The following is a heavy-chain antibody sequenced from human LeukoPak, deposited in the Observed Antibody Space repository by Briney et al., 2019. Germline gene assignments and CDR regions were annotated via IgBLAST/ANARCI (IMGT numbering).Heavy chain of an antibody. D-gene: IGHD1-1*01. CDR2: IRYDGSNK. CDR1: GFTFSSYG. CDR3: AKDWYNSLNYFDY. V-gene: IGHV3-30*02. J-gene: IGHJ4*02. Sequence: PGGSLRLSCAASGFTFSSYGMHWVRQAPGKGLEWVAFIRYDGSNKYYADSVKGRFTISRDNSKSTLYLQMNSLRVDDTAVYYCAKDWYNSLNYFDYWGQGSLVTVSS.